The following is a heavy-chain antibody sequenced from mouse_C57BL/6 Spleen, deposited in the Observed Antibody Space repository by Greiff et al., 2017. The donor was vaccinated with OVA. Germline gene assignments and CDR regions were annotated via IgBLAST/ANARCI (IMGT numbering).Heavy chain of an antibody. Sequence: VQLQQSGPGLVAPSQSLSITCTVSGFSLTSYGVDWVRQSPGKGLEWLGVIWGVGSTNYNSALKSRLSISKDNSKSQVFLKMNSLQTDDTAMYYCAISITDAMDYWGQGTSVTVSS. CDR2: IWGVGST. CDR1: GFSLTSYG. V-gene: IGHV2-6*01. D-gene: IGHD2-10*02. CDR3: AISITDAMDY. J-gene: IGHJ4*01.